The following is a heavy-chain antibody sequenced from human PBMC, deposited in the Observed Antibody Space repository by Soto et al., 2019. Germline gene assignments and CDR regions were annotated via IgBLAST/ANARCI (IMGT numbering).Heavy chain of an antibody. J-gene: IGHJ4*02. V-gene: IGHV4-4*02. CDR2: IYHTGAT. Sequence: SETLSLTCAVSGGSITSSNWWSWVRQPPGKGLEWIGEIYHTGATSYNPSLKSRVTISVDKSKNQFSLKLSSVTAADTAIYYCARSSAGMDYWGQGTLVTVS. CDR1: GGSITSSNW. D-gene: IGHD3-10*01. CDR3: ARSSAGMDY.